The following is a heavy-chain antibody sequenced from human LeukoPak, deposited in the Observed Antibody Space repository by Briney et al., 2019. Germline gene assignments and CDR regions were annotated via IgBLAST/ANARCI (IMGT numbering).Heavy chain of an antibody. CDR1: GFTFSSYS. V-gene: IGHV3-21*01. CDR3: ARGIGGYFDY. D-gene: IGHD3-16*01. CDR2: ISSSSSYI. J-gene: IGHJ4*02. Sequence: GGSLRLSCAASGFTFSSYSMKWVRQAPGKGLEWVSSISSSSSYIYYADSVKGRFTISRDNAKNSLYLQMNSLRAEDTAVYYCARGIGGYFDYWGQGTLVTVSS.